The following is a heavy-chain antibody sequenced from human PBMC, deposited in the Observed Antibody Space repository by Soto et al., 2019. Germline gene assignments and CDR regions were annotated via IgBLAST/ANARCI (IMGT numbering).Heavy chain of an antibody. CDR3: ARDMWSFGTGSYSVDY. Sequence: ASVKDSCHPSVFKFNPYGLIWARQDAGKGLKWMGWISGNNGNTKYPQKFQGRVTMTTDTSTSAAYMELRSLRSDDTAVYYCARDMWSFGTGSYSVDYWG. CDR1: VFKFNPYG. CDR2: ISGNNGNT. V-gene: IGHV1-18*01. D-gene: IGHD3-10*01. J-gene: IGHJ4*01.